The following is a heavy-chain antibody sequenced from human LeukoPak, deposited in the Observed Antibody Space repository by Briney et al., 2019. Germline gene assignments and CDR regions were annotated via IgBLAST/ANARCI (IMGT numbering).Heavy chain of an antibody. CDR1: GFTLSSYG. D-gene: IGHD6-13*01. Sequence: PGGSLRLSCAASGFTLSSYGMHWVRQAPGKGLEWVAVISYDGSNKYYADSVKGRFTISRDNAKNSLYLQMNSLRAEDTAVFYCARDFEGKKGLAVAGSDYWGQGTLVTVSS. CDR3: ARDFEGKKGLAVAGSDY. CDR2: ISYDGSNK. V-gene: IGHV3-30*03. J-gene: IGHJ4*02.